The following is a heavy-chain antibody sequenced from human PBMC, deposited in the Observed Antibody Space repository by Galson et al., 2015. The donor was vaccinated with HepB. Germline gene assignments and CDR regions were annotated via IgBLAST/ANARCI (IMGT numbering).Heavy chain of an antibody. CDR1: GFTVSSNY. V-gene: IGHV3-66*01. Sequence: SLRLSCAASGFTVSSNYITWVRQAPGKGLEWVSIIYNNGSTFYADSVKGRFTISRDNSKITLYLQMNSLRAEDTAVYYCAIHTGRTIFGVVIQGGMNVWGQGTTVTVSS. CDR3: AIHTGRTIFGVVIQGGMNV. D-gene: IGHD3-3*01. CDR2: IYNNGST. J-gene: IGHJ6*02.